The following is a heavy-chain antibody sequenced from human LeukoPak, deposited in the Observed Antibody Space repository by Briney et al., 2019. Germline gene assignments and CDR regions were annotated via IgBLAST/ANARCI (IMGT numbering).Heavy chain of an antibody. J-gene: IGHJ6*02. V-gene: IGHV3-21*01. D-gene: IGHD3-10*01. Sequence: GRSLRLSCAASGFTFSSYSMNWVRQAPGKGLEWVSSISSSSSYIYYADSVKGRFTISRDNAKNSLYLQMNSLRAEDTAVYYCARNVLLWFGESLLDYGMDVWGQGTTVTVSS. CDR2: ISSSSSYI. CDR1: GFTFSSYS. CDR3: ARNVLLWFGESLLDYGMDV.